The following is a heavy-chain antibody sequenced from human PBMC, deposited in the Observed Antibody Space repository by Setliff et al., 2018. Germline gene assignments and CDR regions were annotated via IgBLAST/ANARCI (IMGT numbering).Heavy chain of an antibody. J-gene: IGHJ4*02. Sequence: TLSLTCTVSGASISANHYWGWIRQTPGKGLEWIGSISYGGNTYYDPSLKSRVTIFADTSRNQFSLKLSSVTAADTAVFYCARLSGYYFDYWGQGTLVTVSS. V-gene: IGHV4-39*01. D-gene: IGHD3-22*01. CDR2: ISYGGNT. CDR3: ARLSGYYFDY. CDR1: GASISANHY.